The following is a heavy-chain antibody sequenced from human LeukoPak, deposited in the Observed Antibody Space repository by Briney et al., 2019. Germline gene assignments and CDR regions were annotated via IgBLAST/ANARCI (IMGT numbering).Heavy chain of an antibody. CDR2: ISGSGGST. CDR3: DNSGRYQGGDY. D-gene: IGHD1-26*01. Sequence: QPGGSLRLSCAASGFTFSSYAMSWVRQAPGRGLEWVSAISGSGGSTYYADSVKGRFTISRDNSKNTLYLQMNSLRAEDTAVYYCDNSGRYQGGDYWGQGTLVTVSS. CDR1: GFTFSSYA. J-gene: IGHJ4*02. V-gene: IGHV3-23*01.